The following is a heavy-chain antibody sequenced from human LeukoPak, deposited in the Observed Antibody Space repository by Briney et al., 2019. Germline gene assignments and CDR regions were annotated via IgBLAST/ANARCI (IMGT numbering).Heavy chain of an antibody. CDR2: FDPEDGET. V-gene: IGHV1-24*01. Sequence: ASVKVSCKASGYTFTSYYMHWVRQAPGQGLEWMGGFDPEDGETIYAQKFQGRVTMTEDTSTDTAYMELSSLRSEDTAVYYCATGLAAADLFDYWGQGTLVTVSS. CDR1: GYTFTSYY. J-gene: IGHJ4*02. CDR3: ATGLAAADLFDY. D-gene: IGHD6-13*01.